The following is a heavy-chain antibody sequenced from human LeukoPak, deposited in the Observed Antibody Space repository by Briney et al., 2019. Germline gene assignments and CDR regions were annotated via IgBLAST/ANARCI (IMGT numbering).Heavy chain of an antibody. J-gene: IGHJ6*03. Sequence: PSETLSLTCTVCGGSISSYYWSWIRQPAGKGLEWIGRIYTSGSTNYNPSLKSRVTMSVDTSKNQFSLKLSSVTAADTAVYYCARTVRDIVVVPAARELIYYYYMDVWGKGTTVTVSS. V-gene: IGHV4-4*07. CDR3: ARTVRDIVVVPAARELIYYYYMDV. D-gene: IGHD2-2*01. CDR1: GGSISSYY. CDR2: IYTSGST.